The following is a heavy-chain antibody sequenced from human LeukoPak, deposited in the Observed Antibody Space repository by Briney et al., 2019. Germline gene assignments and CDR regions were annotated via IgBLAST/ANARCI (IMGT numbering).Heavy chain of an antibody. D-gene: IGHD5-18*01. CDR2: IKEDGSEK. J-gene: IGHJ4*02. Sequence: GGSLRLSCAASGFSFSNYWMSWIRQAPGKGLEWVASIKEDGSEKFYVDSVKGRFSISRDNAKNSLYLQMYSLRVEDTAVYFCARWYGYRDYYFDYWGQGTLVTVSS. CDR3: ARWYGYRDYYFDY. CDR1: GFSFSNYW. V-gene: IGHV3-7*01.